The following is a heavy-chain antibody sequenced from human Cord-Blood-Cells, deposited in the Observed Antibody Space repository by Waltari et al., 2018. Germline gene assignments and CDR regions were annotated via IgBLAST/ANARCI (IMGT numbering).Heavy chain of an antibody. CDR1: GFTFSSYG. Sequence: QVQLVESGGGVVQPGGSLRLSCAASGFTFSSYGMHWVHQAPGKGLEGVAFIRYDGSNKYDADSVKGRFTISRDNSKNTLYLQMNSLRAEDTAVYYWAKVAVLVRGANDYWGQGTLVTVSS. J-gene: IGHJ4*02. V-gene: IGHV3-30*02. CDR2: IRYDGSNK. D-gene: IGHD3-10*01. CDR3: AKVAVLVRGANDY.